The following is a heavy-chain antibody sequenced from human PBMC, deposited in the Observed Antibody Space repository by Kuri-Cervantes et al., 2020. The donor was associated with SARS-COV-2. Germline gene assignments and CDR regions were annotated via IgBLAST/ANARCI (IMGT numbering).Heavy chain of an antibody. V-gene: IGHV1-2*04. D-gene: IGHD3-22*01. CDR1: GYTFTGYY. CDR3: ARDLDSSGYGYYYYGMDV. J-gene: IGHJ6*02. Sequence: ASVKVSCKASGYTFTGYYMHWVRQAPGQGLEWMGWINPNSGGTNYAQKFRGWVTMTRDTSISTAYMELSRLRSDDTAVYYCARDLDSSGYGYYYYGMDVWGQGTTVAVSS. CDR2: INPNSGGT.